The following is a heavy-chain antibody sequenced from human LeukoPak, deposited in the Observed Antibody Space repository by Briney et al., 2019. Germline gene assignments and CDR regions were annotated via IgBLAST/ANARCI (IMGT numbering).Heavy chain of an antibody. J-gene: IGHJ4*02. CDR2: IRYDGGNK. CDR3: AKDTGFSSGYHVDY. CDR1: GFTFSSYG. Sequence: PGGSLRLSCAASGFTFSSYGMHWVRQAPGKGLEWVAFIRYDGGNKYYADSVKGRFTISRDNSKNTLYLQMNSLRAEDTAVYYCAKDTGFSSGYHVDYWGQGTLVTVSS. V-gene: IGHV3-30*02. D-gene: IGHD3-3*01.